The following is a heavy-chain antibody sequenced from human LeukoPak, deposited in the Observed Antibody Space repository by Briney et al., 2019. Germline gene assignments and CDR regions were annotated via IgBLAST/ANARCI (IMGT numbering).Heavy chain of an antibody. CDR3: ARDAQRGFDYSNSLKY. CDR2: IWSDGTNK. Sequence: PGGSLRLSCAAAGVSFNHYGMHWVRQAPGKGLEWVAVIWSDGTNKYYADSVKGRFTISRDDSEKQVYLQMNSPKPEDTAVYFCARDAQRGFDYSNSLKYWGQGTPVTVST. D-gene: IGHD4-11*01. V-gene: IGHV3-33*01. CDR1: GVSFNHYG. J-gene: IGHJ4*02.